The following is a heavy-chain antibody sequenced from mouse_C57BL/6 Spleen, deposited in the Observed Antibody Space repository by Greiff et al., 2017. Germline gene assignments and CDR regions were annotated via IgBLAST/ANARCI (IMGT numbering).Heavy chain of an antibody. D-gene: IGHD1-1*01. J-gene: IGHJ4*01. CDR1: GFNINNSY. Sequence: EVQLQQSVAELVRPGASVKLSCTASGFNINNSYMHWVKQRPEQGLEWIGRIDPANGNTTYAPKFQGKATITADQSSNTAYLQLSSLTSEDTAIYYCAKSSDLSRAMCYKGQTTSVTV. CDR3: AKSSDLSRAMCY. V-gene: IGHV14-3*01. CDR2: IDPANGNT.